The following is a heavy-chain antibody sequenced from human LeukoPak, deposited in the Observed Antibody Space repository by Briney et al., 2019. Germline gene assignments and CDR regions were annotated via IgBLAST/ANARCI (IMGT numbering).Heavy chain of an antibody. J-gene: IGHJ5*02. CDR3: ARDDYGDSKGRFDP. Sequence: ASVKVSCKASGYTFTGYYMHWVRQAPGQGLEWMGWINPNSGGTKYAQKFQGRVTMTRDTSISTAYMELRSLRSDDTAVYYCARDDYGDSKGRFDPWGQGTLVTVSS. D-gene: IGHD4-17*01. CDR2: INPNSGGT. V-gene: IGHV1-2*02. CDR1: GYTFTGYY.